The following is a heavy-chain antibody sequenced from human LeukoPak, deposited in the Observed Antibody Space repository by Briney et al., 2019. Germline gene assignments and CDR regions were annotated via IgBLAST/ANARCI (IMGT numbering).Heavy chain of an antibody. D-gene: IGHD6-13*01. J-gene: IGHJ6*02. V-gene: IGHV3-11*01. Sequence: PGGSLRLSCAASGFTFSDYYMSWIRQAPGKGLEWVSYISSSGSTIYYADSVKGRFTISRDNAKNSLYLQMNSLRAEDTAVYYCAKAAAGFNWYYYGMDVWGQGTTVTVSS. CDR1: GFTFSDYY. CDR3: AKAAAGFNWYYYGMDV. CDR2: ISSSGSTI.